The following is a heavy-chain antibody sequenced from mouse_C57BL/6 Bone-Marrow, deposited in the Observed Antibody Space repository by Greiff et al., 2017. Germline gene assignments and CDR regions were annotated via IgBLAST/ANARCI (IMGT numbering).Heavy chain of an antibody. V-gene: IGHV1-74*01. CDR3: APSGSSYFDY. D-gene: IGHD1-1*01. CDR2: IHPSDSYP. Sequence: QVQLQQPGAELVKPGASVKVSCKASGYTFTSYWMHWVKQRPGQGLEWIGRIHPSDSYPNYHQKFKGKAPLTVDKSSSTAYMQLSSLTSEDSAVYYCAPSGSSYFDYWGKGTTLTVSS. CDR1: GYTFTSYW. J-gene: IGHJ2*01.